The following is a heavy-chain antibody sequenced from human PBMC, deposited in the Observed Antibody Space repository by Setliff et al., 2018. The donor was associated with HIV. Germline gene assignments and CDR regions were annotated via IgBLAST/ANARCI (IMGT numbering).Heavy chain of an antibody. Sequence: SETLSLTCTVSGGSISGYYWSWIRQPPGKGLEWIGYIYTSGNTNYNPSLKSRVTMSVDTSKKQFSLKLTSVTAADTAVYYCAGHFYYSGSGIWAGLDSWGQGTLVTVSS. D-gene: IGHD3-10*01. CDR3: AGHFYYSGSGIWAGLDS. CDR2: IYTSGNT. CDR1: GGSISGYY. J-gene: IGHJ4*02. V-gene: IGHV4-4*09.